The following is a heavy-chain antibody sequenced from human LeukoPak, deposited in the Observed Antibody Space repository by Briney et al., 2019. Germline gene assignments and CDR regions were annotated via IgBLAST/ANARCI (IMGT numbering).Heavy chain of an antibody. Sequence: SETLSLTCAVYGGSFSGYYWGWISQPPGKGMEWIGSIYYSGSTYYNPSLKSRVTISVDTSKNQFSLKLSSVTAADTAVYYCARHDFWSGYSDYWGQGTLVTVSS. CDR1: GGSFSGYY. CDR3: ARHDFWSGYSDY. J-gene: IGHJ4*02. V-gene: IGHV4-39*01. CDR2: IYYSGST. D-gene: IGHD3-3*01.